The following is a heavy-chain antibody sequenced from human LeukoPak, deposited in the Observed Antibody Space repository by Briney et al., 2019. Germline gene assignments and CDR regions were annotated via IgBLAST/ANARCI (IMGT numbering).Heavy chain of an antibody. Sequence: GESLRLSCAASGFTFSIYIMNWVRQAPGKGLEWVSSISSSSTYMYHADSVKGRFTISRDNAKNSLYLQMNSLRAEDTAVYYCGRDLGDSSGRSFAFWGQGTLVTVSS. CDR3: GRDLGDSSGRSFAF. V-gene: IGHV3-21*01. J-gene: IGHJ4*03. CDR2: ISSSSTYM. CDR1: GFTFSIYI. D-gene: IGHD3-16*01.